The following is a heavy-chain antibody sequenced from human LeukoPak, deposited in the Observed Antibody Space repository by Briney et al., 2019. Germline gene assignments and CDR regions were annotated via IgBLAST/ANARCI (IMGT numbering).Heavy chain of an antibody. D-gene: IGHD3-3*01. Sequence: ASVKVSCKASGYTFIGYYIHWVRQAPGQRLEWMGWINAGNGNTKYSQEFQDRVTITRDTSASTAYMELSSLRSEDMAVYYCARARYETRIWPKSRYDYYHYMDVWGKGTTVTVSS. CDR1: GYTFIGYY. V-gene: IGHV1-3*03. J-gene: IGHJ6*03. CDR3: ARARYETRIWPKSRYDYYHYMDV. CDR2: INAGNGNT.